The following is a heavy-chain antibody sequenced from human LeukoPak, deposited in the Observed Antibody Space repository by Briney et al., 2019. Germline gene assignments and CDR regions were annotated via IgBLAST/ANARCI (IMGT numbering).Heavy chain of an antibody. Sequence: SETLSLTCAVYGGSFSGYYWSWIRQPPGKGLEWIGEINHSGSTNYNPSLKSRVTISVDTSKNQFSLKLSSVTAADTAAYYCASSRPPRGPKLDVWGKGTTVTVSS. V-gene: IGHV4-34*01. J-gene: IGHJ6*04. CDR1: GGSFSGYY. CDR2: INHSGST. CDR3: ASSRPPRGPKLDV.